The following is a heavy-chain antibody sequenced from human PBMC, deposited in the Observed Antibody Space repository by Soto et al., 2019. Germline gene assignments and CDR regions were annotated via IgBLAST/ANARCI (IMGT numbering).Heavy chain of an antibody. J-gene: IGHJ6*02. CDR2: IHPGDSDT. CDR1: GYSFTSYW. CDR3: ARQRYDFWSGPSPTHPKYYYYGMDV. Sequence: PGESLKISCKGSGYSFTSYWIGWVRQMPGKGLEWMGIIHPGDSDTRYSPSFQGQVTISADKSISTAYLQWSSLKASDTAMCYCARQRYDFWSGPSPTHPKYYYYGMDVWGQGTTVTVSS. V-gene: IGHV5-51*01. D-gene: IGHD3-3*01.